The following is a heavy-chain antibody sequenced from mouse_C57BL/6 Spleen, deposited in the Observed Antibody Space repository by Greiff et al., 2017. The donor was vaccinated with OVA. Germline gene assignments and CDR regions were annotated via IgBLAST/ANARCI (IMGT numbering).Heavy chain of an antibody. J-gene: IGHJ2*01. Sequence: EVNVVESGGDLVKPGGSLKLSCAASGFTFSSYGMSWVRPTPDKRLEWVATISSGGSYTYYPDSVKGRFPISRDNAKNTLYLQMSNLKSEDAAMYYCARGDDGYFDYWGQGTTLTVSS. V-gene: IGHV5-6*01. CDR3: ARGDDGYFDY. D-gene: IGHD2-3*01. CDR1: GFTFSSYG. CDR2: ISSGGSYT.